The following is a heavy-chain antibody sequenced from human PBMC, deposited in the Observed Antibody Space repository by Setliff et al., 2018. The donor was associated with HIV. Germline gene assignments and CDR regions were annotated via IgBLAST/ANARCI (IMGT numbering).Heavy chain of an antibody. D-gene: IGHD3-10*01. CDR3: ARVFYYSAGSYSLDY. CDR2: IIPIFGTA. CDR1: GDTFSNYA. V-gene: IGHV1-69*06. Sequence: SVKVSCKASGDTFSNYAISWVRQAPGQGLEWMGGIIPIFGTATYAQKFEGRVTITADKSTSTAYMEVNSLRFEDTAVYYCARVFYYSAGSYSLDYWGQETLVTVSS. J-gene: IGHJ4*01.